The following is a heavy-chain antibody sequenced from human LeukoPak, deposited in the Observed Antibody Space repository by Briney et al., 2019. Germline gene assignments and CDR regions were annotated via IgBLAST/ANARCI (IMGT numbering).Heavy chain of an antibody. Sequence: ASVKVSCKASGYTFTAYYMHWVRQAPGQGLEWMGRINPNTGDTNFAQRFQGRVTMTRDTSISTAYLELNRLTSDDMAVYYCARQLSPYAFDIWGQGTVVTVSS. CDR1: GYTFTAYY. J-gene: IGHJ3*02. CDR3: ARQLSPYAFDI. V-gene: IGHV1-2*06. CDR2: INPNTGDT. D-gene: IGHD5-18*01.